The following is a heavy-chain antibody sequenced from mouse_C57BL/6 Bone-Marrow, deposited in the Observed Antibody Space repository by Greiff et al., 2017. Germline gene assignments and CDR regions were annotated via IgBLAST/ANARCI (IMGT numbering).Heavy chain of an antibody. V-gene: IGHV1-81*01. J-gene: IGHJ2*01. CDR2: IYPRSGTT. D-gene: IGHD2-3*01. Sequence: VKLMESGAELARPGASVKLSCKASGYTFTSYGISWVKQRTGQGLEWLGEIYPRSGTTYYNEKFKGKATLTADKSSRTAYMELRGLTSVQSAGNFGALLIGYYFYFDCWGNGTTLTDSS. CDR1: GYTFTSYG. CDR3: ALLIGYYFYFDC.